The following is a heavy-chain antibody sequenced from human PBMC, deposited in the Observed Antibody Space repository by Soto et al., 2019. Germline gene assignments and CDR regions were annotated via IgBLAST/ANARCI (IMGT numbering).Heavy chain of an antibody. V-gene: IGHV3-30*18. CDR1: GFTFRSYG. CDR2: ISYDGSNK. Sequence: GGSLRLSCAASGFTFRSYGMHWVRQAPGKGLEWVAVISYDGSNKYYADSVKGRFTISRDNFKNTLYLQMNSLRAEDTAGYYCAKDKGSSTLRSSDVRGYGMDVWGQGTTVTVSS. J-gene: IGHJ6*02. D-gene: IGHD2-2*01. CDR3: AKDKGSSTLRSSDVRGYGMDV.